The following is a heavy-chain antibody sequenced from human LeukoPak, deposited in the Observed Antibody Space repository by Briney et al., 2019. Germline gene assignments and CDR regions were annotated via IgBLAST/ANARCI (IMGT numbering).Heavy chain of an antibody. Sequence: SETLSLTCTVSGGSISSYYWSWIRQPPGKGLEWIGYIYYSGSTNYNPSLKSRVTISVDTSKNQFSLKLTSVTAADTAVYYCAREGDVVGATSDSWGQGTLVTVSS. V-gene: IGHV4-59*12. CDR1: GGSISSYY. D-gene: IGHD1-26*01. CDR2: IYYSGST. J-gene: IGHJ4*02. CDR3: AREGDVVGATSDS.